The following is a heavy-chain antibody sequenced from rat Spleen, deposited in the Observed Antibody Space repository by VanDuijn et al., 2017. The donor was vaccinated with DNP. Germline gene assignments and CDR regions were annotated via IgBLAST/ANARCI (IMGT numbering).Heavy chain of an antibody. CDR3: ARHNDFGGRRWDY. J-gene: IGHJ3*01. CDR2: IGTTGGSR. V-gene: IGHV5-25*01. D-gene: IGHD4-3*01. CDR1: GFTFSNFD. Sequence: EVQLVDSGGGLVQPGRSLKLSCEVSGFTFSNFDMAWVRQAPMKGLEWVATIGTTGGSRYYRDSVKGRFTVSRDNGKSVLYLQMDSLRSEDTATYYCARHNDFGGRRWDYWGQGTLVTVSS.